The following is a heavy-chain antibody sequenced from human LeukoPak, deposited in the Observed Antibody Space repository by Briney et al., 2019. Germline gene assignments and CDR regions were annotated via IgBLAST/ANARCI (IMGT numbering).Heavy chain of an antibody. D-gene: IGHD3-10*01. CDR2: ISYDGSNK. Sequence: GGSLRLSCAASGFTFSSYGMHWVRQAPGKGLEWVAVISYDGSNKYYADSVKGRFTISRDNSKNTLYLQMNSLRAEDTAVYYCAAYPGAYWGQGTPVTVSS. CDR3: AAYPGAY. V-gene: IGHV3-30*03. J-gene: IGHJ4*02. CDR1: GFTFSSYG.